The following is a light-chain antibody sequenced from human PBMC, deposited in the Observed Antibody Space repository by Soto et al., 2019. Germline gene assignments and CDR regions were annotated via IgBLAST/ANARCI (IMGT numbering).Light chain of an antibody. CDR1: QSISSW. J-gene: IGKJ1*01. CDR2: KAS. CDR3: QQDNSYSEA. Sequence: IQMTQSPSTQSSSVGDRVTITCRASQSISSWLAWYQQKPGKAPKLLIYKASTLKSGVPSRFSGSGSGTEFTLTISSLQPDDFATYYCQQDNSYSEAFGQGTKVDIK. V-gene: IGKV1-5*03.